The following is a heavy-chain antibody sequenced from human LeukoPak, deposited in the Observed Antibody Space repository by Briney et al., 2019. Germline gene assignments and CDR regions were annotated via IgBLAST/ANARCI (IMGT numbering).Heavy chain of an antibody. CDR2: ISGSGGST. J-gene: IGHJ4*02. CDR3: AKDLGDYGY. D-gene: IGHD3-16*01. Sequence: GASLRLSCAASGSTFSSYAMSWVRQAPGKGLEWVSAISGSGGSTYYADSVKGRFTISRDNSKNTLYLQMNSLRAEDTAVYYYAKDLGDYGYWGQGTLVTVSS. V-gene: IGHV3-23*01. CDR1: GSTFSSYA.